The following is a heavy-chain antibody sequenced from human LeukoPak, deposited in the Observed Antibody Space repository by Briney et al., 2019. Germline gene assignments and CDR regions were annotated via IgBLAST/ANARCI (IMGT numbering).Heavy chain of an antibody. CDR1: GFTSIAYA. V-gene: IGHV3-30-3*01. J-gene: IGHJ4*02. CDR3: ARDTRLLDY. CDR2: ISYDGSNK. Sequence: GGSLRLSCVGSGFTSIAYALTWARQAPGKGLEWVAVISYDGSNKYYADSVKGRFTISRDNSKNTLYLQMNSLRAEDTAVYYCARDTRLLDYWGQGTLVTVSS. D-gene: IGHD2-15*01.